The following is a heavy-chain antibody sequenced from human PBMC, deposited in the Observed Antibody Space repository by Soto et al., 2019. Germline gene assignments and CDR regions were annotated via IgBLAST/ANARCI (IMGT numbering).Heavy chain of an antibody. D-gene: IGHD3-10*01. Sequence: QVVLVESGGGVVQPGRSLRLSCAASGFNFSSFGMHWVRQAPGKGLEWVAIIWYDGSNKYHADSVKGRFTISRDNSKNTLYLQMNSLRAEDTAVYYCARVRDYASRTYSYGMDVWGQGTPVTVSS. J-gene: IGHJ6*02. CDR2: IWYDGSNK. CDR1: GFNFSSFG. V-gene: IGHV3-33*01. CDR3: ARVRDYASRTYSYGMDV.